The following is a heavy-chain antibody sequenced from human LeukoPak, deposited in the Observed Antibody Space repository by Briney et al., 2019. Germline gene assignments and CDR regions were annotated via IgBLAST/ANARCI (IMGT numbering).Heavy chain of an antibody. CDR3: ARGAFGVYAFDI. V-gene: IGHV3-74*01. Sequence: GGSLRLSCEASGFTFSTYWMHWVRQAPGEGLVWVSRITPDGTSTTYADSVKGRFTISRDNAKNTLYVQMNSLRAEDTAVYYCARGAFGVYAFDIWGQGTMVTVSS. D-gene: IGHD3-3*01. J-gene: IGHJ3*02. CDR2: ITPDGTST. CDR1: GFTFSTYW.